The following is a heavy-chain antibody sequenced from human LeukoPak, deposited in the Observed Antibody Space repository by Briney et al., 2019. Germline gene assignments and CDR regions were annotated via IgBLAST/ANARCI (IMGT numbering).Heavy chain of an antibody. CDR3: ARHRDYYDT. J-gene: IGHJ4*01. D-gene: IGHD3-22*01. CDR2: IYSSGSA. CDR1: GASINNNF. V-gene: IGHV4-59*08. Sequence: TETLSLTCTVSGASINNNFWTWIRQPPGKGLEWIGYIYSSGSANYNPSLKSRVIISGDTSKNQISLNLTSVTAADTAVYFCARHRDYYDTWGHGTLVTVSS.